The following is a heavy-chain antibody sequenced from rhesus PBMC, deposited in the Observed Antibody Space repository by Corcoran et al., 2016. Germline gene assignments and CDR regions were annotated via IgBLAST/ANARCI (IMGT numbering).Heavy chain of an antibody. Sequence: QVQLQESGPGLVKPSETLSLICIVSGDSLSANWWSWIRQPPGEGREWIGEIDGSLGTTNYSPALKSRVTISKDAARNQLSLKVTSVPAADTAVYYCARDPATGYFDFWGQGVLVPVSS. CDR3: ARDPATGYFDF. V-gene: IGHV4-80*01. D-gene: IGHD6-31*01. CDR1: GDSLSANW. J-gene: IGHJ4*01. CDR2: IDGSLGTT.